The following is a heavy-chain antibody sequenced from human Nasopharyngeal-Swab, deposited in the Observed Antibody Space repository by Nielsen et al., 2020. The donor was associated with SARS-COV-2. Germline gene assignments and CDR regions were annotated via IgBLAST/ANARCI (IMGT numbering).Heavy chain of an antibody. D-gene: IGHD4-17*01. CDR3: TTDLHDYGDYDY. V-gene: IGHV3-15*01. CDR1: GFTFSNAW. J-gene: IGHJ4*02. Sequence: GESLKISCAASGFTFSNAWMSWVRQAPGKGLEWVGRIKSKTDGGTTDYAAPVKGRFTISRDDSKTTLYLQMNSPKTEDTAVYYCTTDLHDYGDYDYWGQGTLVTVSS. CDR2: IKSKTDGGTT.